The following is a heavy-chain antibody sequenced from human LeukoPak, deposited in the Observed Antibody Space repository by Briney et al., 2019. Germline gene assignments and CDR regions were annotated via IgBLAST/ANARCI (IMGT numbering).Heavy chain of an antibody. CDR1: GVSINSSNW. Sequence: PSGTLSLTCAVSGVSINSSNWWSWVRQPPGKGLEWVGRIKSKTDGGTTDYAAPVKGRFTISRDDSKNTLYLQMNSLKTEDTAVYYCTTDVDSSSPNDYWGQGTLVTVSS. CDR3: TTDVDSSSPNDY. CDR2: IKSKTDGGTT. J-gene: IGHJ4*02. D-gene: IGHD6-6*01. V-gene: IGHV3-15*07.